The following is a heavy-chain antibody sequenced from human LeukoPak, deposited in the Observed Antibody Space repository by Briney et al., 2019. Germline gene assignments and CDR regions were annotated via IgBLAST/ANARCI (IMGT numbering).Heavy chain of an antibody. V-gene: IGHV1-69*05. CDR3: ARGFPYYDILTGYYNWFDP. CDR1: GGTFSSYA. Sequence: ASVTVSFKASGGTFSSYAISWVRQAPGQGLEWMGGIIPIFGTANYAQKFQGRVTITTDESTSTAYMELSSLRSEDTAVYYCARGFPYYDILTGYYNWFDPWGQGTLVTVSS. J-gene: IGHJ5*02. CDR2: IIPIFGTA. D-gene: IGHD3-9*01.